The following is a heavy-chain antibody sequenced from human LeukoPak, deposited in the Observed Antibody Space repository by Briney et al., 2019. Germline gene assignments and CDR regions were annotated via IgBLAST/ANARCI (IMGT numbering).Heavy chain of an antibody. J-gene: IGHJ6*02. Sequence: GGSLRLSCAASGFAFSFYDMSWLRQPPGKGLEWVSSISGSGGPISYAASVRGRFTISRDNAKNSLYLQMNTLRAEDTAVYYCARRRSECVADTSDGLDLWGQGTMVVVSS. CDR1: GFAFSFYD. CDR2: ISGSGGPI. D-gene: IGHD3-3*01. V-gene: IGHV3-21*04. CDR3: ARRRSECVADTSDGLDL.